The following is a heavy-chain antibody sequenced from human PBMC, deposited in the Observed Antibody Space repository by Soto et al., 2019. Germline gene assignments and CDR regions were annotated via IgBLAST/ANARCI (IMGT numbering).Heavy chain of an antibody. CDR2: IYYSGST. V-gene: IGHV4-39*01. J-gene: IGHJ4*02. D-gene: IGHD3-10*01. Sequence: PSETLSLTCAVSGGSISRSYYYWGWIRQSPGKGLEWIASIYYSGSTYYNPSLKSRVTISVDTSKNQFSLKLSSVTAADAAVYYCATHQGYYGSGTYCFDYWGRGTLVTVSS. CDR3: ATHQGYYGSGTYCFDY. CDR1: GGSISRSYYY.